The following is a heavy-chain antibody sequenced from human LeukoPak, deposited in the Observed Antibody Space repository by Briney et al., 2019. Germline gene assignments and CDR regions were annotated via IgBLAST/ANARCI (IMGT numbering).Heavy chain of an antibody. CDR3: AMGYGGYASGDY. CDR1: GLTLGDGW. J-gene: IGHJ4*02. Sequence: GGSLRLSCETSGLTLGDGWMSGVRPAPARGLGWVSVIYSDGTPYYADSVKGRFTISRDNSKNTLYLQMNSLRAEDTAFYYCAMGYGGYASGDYWGQGTLVTVSS. V-gene: IGHV3-66*02. CDR2: IYSDGTP. D-gene: IGHD5-12*01.